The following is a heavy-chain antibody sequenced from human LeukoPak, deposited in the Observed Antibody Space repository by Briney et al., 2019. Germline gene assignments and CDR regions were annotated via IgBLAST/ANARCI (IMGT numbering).Heavy chain of an antibody. CDR1: GFTFSSYS. CDR3: ALPYYYDSSGQGDFDY. D-gene: IGHD3-22*01. CDR2: ISSSSSYI. V-gene: IGHV3-21*04. Sequence: PGGSLRLSCAASGFTFSSYSMNWVRQAPGKGLEWVSSISSSSSYIYYADSVKGRFTISRDNAKNSLYLQMNSLRAEDTAVYYCALPYYYDSSGQGDFDYWGQGTLVTVSS. J-gene: IGHJ4*02.